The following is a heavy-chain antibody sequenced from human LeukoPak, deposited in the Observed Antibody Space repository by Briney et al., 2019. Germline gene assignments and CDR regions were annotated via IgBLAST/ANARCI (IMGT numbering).Heavy chain of an antibody. J-gene: IGHJ4*02. CDR1: GGSIISYH. D-gene: IGHD2-2*01. Sequence: SEALSLTCTVSGGSIISYHWSWIRQPAGKGLEWIGRIHSSGATDYSPSLKSRVTISLDKSKSHFSLKLSSVTAADTAIYYCAREDSAAYCTSTNCFGFDYWGQGTLVTVSS. CDR3: AREDSAAYCTSTNCFGFDY. V-gene: IGHV4-4*07. CDR2: IHSSGAT.